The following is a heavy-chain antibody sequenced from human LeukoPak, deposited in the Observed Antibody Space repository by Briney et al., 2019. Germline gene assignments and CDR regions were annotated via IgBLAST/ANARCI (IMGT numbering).Heavy chain of an antibody. CDR1: GYSISSDNY. CDR3: ARAPRDSSSSNYMRRFDY. CDR2: IYHSGST. V-gene: IGHV4-38-2*01. Sequence: SETLSLTCAVSGYSISSDNYWVWIRQPPGQGLEWTGGIYHSGSTYYNPSLKSRVTMSVDTSKHQFSLKLSSVTAADTAVYYCARAPRDSSSSNYMRRFDYWGQGTLVTVSS. D-gene: IGHD3-22*01. J-gene: IGHJ4*02.